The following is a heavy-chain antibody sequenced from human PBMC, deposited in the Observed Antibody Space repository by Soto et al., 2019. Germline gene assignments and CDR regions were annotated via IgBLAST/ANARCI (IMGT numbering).Heavy chain of an antibody. CDR1: GGSINTFY. CDR3: AREGSYSAYNFAHGIQLWSFDF. D-gene: IGHD5-12*01. CDR2: IFSSGST. V-gene: IGHV4-4*07. Sequence: SETLSLTCTVSGGSINTFYWSWVRQPAGKGLEWIGRIFSSGSTSFNPSLESRVAMSVDTSKNHFSLSLSSVTAADMAVYYCAREGSYSAYNFAHGIQLWSFDFWGQGALVTVPQ. J-gene: IGHJ4*02.